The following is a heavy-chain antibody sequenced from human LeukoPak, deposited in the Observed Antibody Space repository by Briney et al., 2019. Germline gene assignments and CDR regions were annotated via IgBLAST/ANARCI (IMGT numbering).Heavy chain of an antibody. CDR2: INHSGST. CDR3: ARRNGQDIVATFRRRYYFDY. V-gene: IGHV4-34*01. J-gene: IGHJ4*02. D-gene: IGHD5-12*01. CDR1: GGSFSGYY. Sequence: SETLSLTCAVYGGSFSGYYWSWIRRLPGKRLQWIGEINHSGSTNYNPSLKSRVTISINTSKNQFSLKLSSVTAADTAVYYCARRNGQDIVATFRRRYYFDYWGQGTLVTVSS.